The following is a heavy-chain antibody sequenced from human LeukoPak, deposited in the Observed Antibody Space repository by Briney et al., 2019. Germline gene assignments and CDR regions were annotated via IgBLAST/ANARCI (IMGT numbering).Heavy chain of an antibody. Sequence: ASVKVSCKASGYTFTGYYMHWVRQAPGQGLEWMGWINPNSGGTNYAQKFQGRVTMTRDTSISTAYMELSRLRSDDTAVYYCARPKPISSMSLKEGGYYFDCWGQGTLVTVSS. CDR3: ARPKPISSMSLKEGGYYFDC. J-gene: IGHJ4*02. V-gene: IGHV1-2*02. CDR2: INPNSGGT. D-gene: IGHD2/OR15-2a*01. CDR1: GYTFTGYY.